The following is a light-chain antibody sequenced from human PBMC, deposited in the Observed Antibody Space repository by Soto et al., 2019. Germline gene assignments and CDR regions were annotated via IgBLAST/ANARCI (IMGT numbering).Light chain of an antibody. CDR1: QSISAW. V-gene: IGKV1-5*03. J-gene: IGKJ1*01. CDR2: KAS. Sequence: DIQMTQSPSTLSASVGDRVTITCRASQSISAWLAWYQQKPGKAPKLLIYKASSLESGVPSRFNGSGPGTEFTLTIGSLQPDDFAPYYCQQYNSDSRMCGQGTKVQIK. CDR3: QQYNSDSRM.